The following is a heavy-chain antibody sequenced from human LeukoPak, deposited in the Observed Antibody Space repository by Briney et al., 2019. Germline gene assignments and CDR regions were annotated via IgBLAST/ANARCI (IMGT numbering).Heavy chain of an antibody. D-gene: IGHD6-13*01. CDR2: TYTSGAT. Sequence: PSETLSLTCTVSRASISDNYWSWSRQPAGKALEWIGRTYTSGATNYNPSLNSRASVSVDTSKNQFYLSLRYVTAADTAVYYCTIGGASGSLAHWGPGTLVTVSS. CDR1: RASISDNY. CDR3: TIGGASGSLAH. J-gene: IGHJ4*02. V-gene: IGHV4-4*07.